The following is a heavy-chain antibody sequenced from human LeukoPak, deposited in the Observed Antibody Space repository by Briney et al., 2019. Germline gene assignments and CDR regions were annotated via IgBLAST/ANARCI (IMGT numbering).Heavy chain of an antibody. J-gene: IGHJ3*02. CDR2: INPNSGGT. D-gene: IGHD4/OR15-4a*01. CDR1: GYTFTGYY. Sequence: ASVKVSCKASGYTFTGYYMHWARQAPGQGLEWMGRINPNSGGTNYAQKFQGRVTMTRDTSISTAYMELSRLRSDDTAVYYCARGGTMVGGHDAFDIWGQGTMVTVFS. V-gene: IGHV1-2*06. CDR3: ARGGTMVGGHDAFDI.